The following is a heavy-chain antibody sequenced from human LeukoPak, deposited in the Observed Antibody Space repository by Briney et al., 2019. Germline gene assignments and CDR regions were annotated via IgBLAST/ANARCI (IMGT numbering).Heavy chain of an antibody. V-gene: IGHV3-23*01. Sequence: PGGTLRLSCAASGFTFSRYGMSWVRQAPGKGLEWVSAISGSGGSTYYADSVKGRFTISRDNSKNTLYLQMNSLRAEDTAVYYCAKGYYDSSPPFDYWGQGTLVTVSS. D-gene: IGHD3-22*01. CDR2: ISGSGGST. CDR3: AKGYYDSSPPFDY. J-gene: IGHJ4*02. CDR1: GFTFSRYG.